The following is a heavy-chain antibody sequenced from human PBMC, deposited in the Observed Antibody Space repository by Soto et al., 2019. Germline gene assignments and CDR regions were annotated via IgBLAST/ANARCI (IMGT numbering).Heavy chain of an antibody. D-gene: IGHD6-13*01. CDR2: IWYDGSEK. Sequence: QVQLVESGGGVVQPGKSLRLSCAASGFTFSSYVMHWVRQAPGTGLEWVALIWYDGSEKYYADSVKGRFTISRDNSTNTLYLQMNSLRAEDTAVYYCARAPRGSNWPHNWCATWGQGTLVTVSS. CDR3: ARAPRGSNWPHNWCAT. J-gene: IGHJ5*02. V-gene: IGHV3-33*01. CDR1: GFTFSSYV.